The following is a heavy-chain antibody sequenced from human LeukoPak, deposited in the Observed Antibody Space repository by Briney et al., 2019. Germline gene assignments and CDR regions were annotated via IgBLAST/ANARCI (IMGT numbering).Heavy chain of an antibody. J-gene: IGHJ3*02. CDR2: ISGSGGST. CDR3: AKELNDFWSGYLKYNDAFDI. V-gene: IGHV3-23*01. D-gene: IGHD3-3*01. Sequence: GGSLRLSCAASGFTFSSYAMSWVRQAPAKGLEWVSAISGSGGSTYYADSVKGRFTISRDNSKNTLYLQMNSLRAEDTAVYYCAKELNDFWSGYLKYNDAFDIWGQGTMVTVSS. CDR1: GFTFSSYA.